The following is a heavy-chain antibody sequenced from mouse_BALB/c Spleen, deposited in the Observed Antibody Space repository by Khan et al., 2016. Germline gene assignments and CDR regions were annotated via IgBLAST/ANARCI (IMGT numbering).Heavy chain of an antibody. CDR2: ILPGNANS. CDR1: GYTFSNYW. J-gene: IGHJ4*01. CDR3: ARAWYSMDY. V-gene: IGHV1-9*01. Sequence: QVRLQQSGAELMKPGASVKISCKATGYTFSNYWIEWVKQRPGHGLEWIGDILPGNANSNYNENLKGKATLTADTSSNTAYMQLSSLTSEDSAVYYSARAWYSMDYWGQGTSVTVSS.